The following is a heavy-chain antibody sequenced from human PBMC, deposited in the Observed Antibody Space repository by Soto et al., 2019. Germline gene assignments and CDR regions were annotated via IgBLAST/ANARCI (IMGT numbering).Heavy chain of an antibody. D-gene: IGHD3-3*01. CDR3: ARETYYDFRSGPYYGMDV. CDR1: GFTFSSYA. J-gene: IGHJ6*02. V-gene: IGHV3-30-3*01. Sequence: QVQLVESGGGVVQPGRSLRLSCAASGFTFSSYAMHWVRQAPGKGLEWVAVISYDGSNKYYADSVKGRFTISRDNSKNTLYLQMNSLRAEDTAVYYCARETYYDFRSGPYYGMDVWGQGTTVTVSS. CDR2: ISYDGSNK.